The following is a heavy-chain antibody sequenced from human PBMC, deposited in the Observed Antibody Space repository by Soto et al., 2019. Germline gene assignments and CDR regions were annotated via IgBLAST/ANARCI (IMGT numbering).Heavy chain of an antibody. D-gene: IGHD3-22*01. CDR3: AKDPTTIVPTRGFYFDY. CDR2: ISYDGSNK. V-gene: IGHV3-30*18. CDR1: GFTFSSYG. Sequence: GGSLRLSCAASGFTFSSYGMHWVRQAPGKGLEWVAVISYDGSNKYYADSVKGRFTISRDNSKNTLYLQMNSLRAEDTAVYYCAKDPTTIVPTRGFYFDYWGQGTLVTVSS. J-gene: IGHJ4*02.